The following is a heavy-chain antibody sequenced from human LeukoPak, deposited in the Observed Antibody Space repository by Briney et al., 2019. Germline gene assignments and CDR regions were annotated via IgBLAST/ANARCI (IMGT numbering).Heavy chain of an antibody. Sequence: SETLSLTCTVSGGSISSGGYYWSWIRQPPGKGLEWIGYIYHSGSTYYNPSLKSRVTISVDRSKNQFSLKLSSVTAADTAVYYCARVDKQLVWGQGTLVTVSS. V-gene: IGHV4-30-2*01. CDR3: ARVDKQLV. CDR1: GGSISSGGYY. D-gene: IGHD6-6*01. CDR2: IYHSGST. J-gene: IGHJ4*02.